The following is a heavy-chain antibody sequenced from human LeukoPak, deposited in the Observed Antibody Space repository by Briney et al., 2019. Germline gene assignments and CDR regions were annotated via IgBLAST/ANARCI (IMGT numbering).Heavy chain of an antibody. D-gene: IGHD2-21*02. J-gene: IGHJ6*03. Sequence: ASVKVSCKASGGTFSSYAISWVRQAPGQGLEWMGGIIPIFGTANYAQKLQSRVTITTDESTSTAYMELSSLRSEDTAGYYCARSTTGDWDYYYYYMDVWGKGTTATASS. V-gene: IGHV1-69*05. CDR2: IIPIFGTA. CDR3: ARSTTGDWDYYYYYMDV. CDR1: GGTFSSYA.